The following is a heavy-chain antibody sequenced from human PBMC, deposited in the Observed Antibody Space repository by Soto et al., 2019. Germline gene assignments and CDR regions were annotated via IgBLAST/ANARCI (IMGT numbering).Heavy chain of an antibody. CDR3: AKAIEHLDAFDI. CDR1: GGSISSYY. CDR2: IYYSGST. Sequence: SETLSLTCTVSGGSISSYYWSWLRQPPGKGLEWIGYIYYSGSTNYNPSLKSRVTISVDTSKNQFSLKLSSVTAADTAVYYCAKAIEHLDAFDIWGQGTMVT. D-gene: IGHD2-2*01. V-gene: IGHV4-59*08. J-gene: IGHJ3*02.